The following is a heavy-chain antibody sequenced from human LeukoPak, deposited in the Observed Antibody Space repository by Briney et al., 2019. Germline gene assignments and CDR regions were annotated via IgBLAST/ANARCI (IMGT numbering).Heavy chain of an antibody. CDR3: ARAVISIFDN. CDR1: GFTLGSYT. Sequence: GGSLRLSCAASGFTLGSYTMNWVRQAPGKGLEWASYISSSSSTIQYADSVKGRFTISRDNAENSLYLQMNSLGVEDTAVYYCARAVISIFDNWGQGTLVTVSS. D-gene: IGHD3-3*02. J-gene: IGHJ4*02. CDR2: ISSSSSTI. V-gene: IGHV3-48*01.